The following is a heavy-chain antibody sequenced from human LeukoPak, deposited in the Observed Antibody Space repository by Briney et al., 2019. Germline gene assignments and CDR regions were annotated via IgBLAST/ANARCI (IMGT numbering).Heavy chain of an antibody. V-gene: IGHV3-21*06. CDR1: GFTLSSYS. D-gene: IGHD6-13*01. J-gene: IGHJ4*02. CDR2: ISSNSRHI. Sequence: GGSLRLSCAASGFTLSSYSMTWVRQAPGKGLEWVSSISSNSRHIYYADSMRGRFTISRDNAKNSLYLQMNSLKPEDTAVYYCARVAEAAAFDSWGQGTLVTVSS. CDR3: ARVAEAAAFDS.